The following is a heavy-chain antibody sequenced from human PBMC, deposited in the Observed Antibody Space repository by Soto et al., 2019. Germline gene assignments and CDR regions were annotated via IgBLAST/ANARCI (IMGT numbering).Heavy chain of an antibody. V-gene: IGHV1-2*02. D-gene: IGHD2-21*02. CDR3: AVSNCGGDCYSLFWVFDF. CDR1: GYPFTGHY. CDR2: INPNSGDT. J-gene: IGHJ4*02. Sequence: QAQLVQSGAELKKPGASVKVSCQASGYPFTGHYMHWVRQAPGQGLEWMGGINPNSGDTDYAQKFRDRVTMPRDTSITTGYMELSRLRSDDTAVYYCAVSNCGGDCYSLFWVFDFWGQGTLVTVSS.